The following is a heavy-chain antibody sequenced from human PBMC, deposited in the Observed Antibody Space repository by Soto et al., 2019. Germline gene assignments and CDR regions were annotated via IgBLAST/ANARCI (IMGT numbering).Heavy chain of an antibody. CDR2: VADTGST. Sequence: QVQLQESGPGLVKPSGTISLTCVVSSGSISSGTWWGWVRQPPGKGLEWIGQVADTGSTIYSPSLSSRVTISIDKSTSQFSLSLSAVTPADTALYYCVRHGGVCFDTWGQGTLFTVSA. D-gene: IGHD2-8*02. CDR3: VRHGGVCFDT. J-gene: IGHJ4*02. V-gene: IGHV4-4*02. CDR1: SGSISSGTW.